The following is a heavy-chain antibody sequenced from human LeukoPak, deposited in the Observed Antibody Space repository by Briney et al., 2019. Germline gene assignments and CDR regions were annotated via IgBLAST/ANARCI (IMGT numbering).Heavy chain of an antibody. CDR3: ARGYCSGGSCYGVGYFYYYMDV. J-gene: IGHJ6*03. CDR2: IYYSGST. Sequence: SETPSLTCTVSGGSIYSSSYYWGWIRRPPGKGLEWIGTIYYSGSTYYNPSLNSRLTISVDTSKNQVSLKLSSVTAADTAVFYCARGYCSGGSCYGVGYFYYYMDVWGKGTTVTVSS. CDR1: GGSIYSSSYY. D-gene: IGHD2-15*01. V-gene: IGHV4-39*07.